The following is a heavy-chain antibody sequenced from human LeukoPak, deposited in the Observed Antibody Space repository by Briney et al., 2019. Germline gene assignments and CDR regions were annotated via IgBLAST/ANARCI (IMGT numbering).Heavy chain of an antibody. J-gene: IGHJ6*03. D-gene: IGHD5-18*01. Sequence: SVTVSCKASGGTFSSYAISWVRQAPGQGLEWMGRIIPIFGTANYAQKFQGRVTITTDESTSTAYMELSSLRSEDTAVYYCARDTWVDTAMISLNYYYYMDVWGKGTTVTVSS. CDR2: IIPIFGTA. CDR3: ARDTWVDTAMISLNYYYYMDV. V-gene: IGHV1-69*05. CDR1: GGTFSSYA.